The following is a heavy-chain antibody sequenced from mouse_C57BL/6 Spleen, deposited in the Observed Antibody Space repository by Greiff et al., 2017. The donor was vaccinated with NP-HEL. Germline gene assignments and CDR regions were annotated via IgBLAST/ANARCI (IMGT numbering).Heavy chain of an antibody. CDR3: ARYDGYDFFDY. CDR1: GFTFTDYY. Sequence: EVKLMESGGGLVQPGGSLSLSCAASGFTFTDYYMSWVRQPPGKALEWLGFIRNKANGYTTEYSASVKGRFTISRDNSQSILYLQMNALRAEDSATYYCARYDGYDFFDYWGQGTTLTVSS. V-gene: IGHV7-3*01. J-gene: IGHJ2*01. CDR2: IRNKANGYTT. D-gene: IGHD2-2*01.